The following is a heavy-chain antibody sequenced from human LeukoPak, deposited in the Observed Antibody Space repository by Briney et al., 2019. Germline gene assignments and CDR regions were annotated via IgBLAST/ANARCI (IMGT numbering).Heavy chain of an antibody. CDR1: GVTASANY. CDR3: ATLSSG. J-gene: IGHJ4*02. CDR2: IYSGGST. D-gene: IGHD6-19*01. V-gene: IGHV3-53*01. Sequence: PRGSLRRPSSASGVTASANYMSWVRRAPGKGLGGVSVIYSGGSTYYADSVKGRFTISRDNSKNTLYLQMNRLRAEDAAVYYCATLSSGWGQGTLVT.